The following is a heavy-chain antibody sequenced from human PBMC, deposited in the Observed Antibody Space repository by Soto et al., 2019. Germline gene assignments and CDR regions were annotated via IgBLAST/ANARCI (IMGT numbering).Heavy chain of an antibody. CDR2: IWYDGSNK. J-gene: IGHJ3*02. Sequence: QVQLVESGGGVVQPGRSLRLSCAASGFTFSSYGMHWVRQALGKGLEWVAVIWYDGSNKYYADSVKGRFTISRDNSKNTLYLQMNSLRAEDTAVYYCARGAARADDAFDIWGQGTMVTVSS. CDR1: GFTFSSYG. D-gene: IGHD6-25*01. CDR3: ARGAARADDAFDI. V-gene: IGHV3-33*01.